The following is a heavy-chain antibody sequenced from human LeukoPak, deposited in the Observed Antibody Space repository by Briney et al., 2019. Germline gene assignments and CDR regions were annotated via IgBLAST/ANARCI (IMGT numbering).Heavy chain of an antibody. V-gene: IGHV3-30*04. CDR1: GFTFRSHA. J-gene: IGHJ4*02. D-gene: IGHD6-13*01. CDR3: ARGGTSSSWYVDY. Sequence: GGSLRLSCAASGFTFRSHAMHWVRQAPGKGLEWVAVTSYDGGNKFYADSVKGRFTISRDNSKNTLNLQMNSLRTEDTAVYFCARGGTSSSWYVDYWGQGTLVTVSS. CDR2: TSYDGGNK.